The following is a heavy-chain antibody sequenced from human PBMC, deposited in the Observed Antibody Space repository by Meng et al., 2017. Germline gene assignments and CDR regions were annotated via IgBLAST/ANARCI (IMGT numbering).Heavy chain of an antibody. CDR2: IIPIFGTA. J-gene: IGHJ3*02. V-gene: IGHV1-69*05. D-gene: IGHD6-13*01. CDR1: GGTFSSYA. Sequence: SVKVSCKASGGTFSSYAISWVRQAPGQGLEWMGGIIPIFGTANYAQKFQGRVTITTDESTSTAYMELSSLRSEDTAVYYCARDTLLMGYSSSGGAAFDIWGQGTMVTGSS. CDR3: ARDTLLMGYSSSGGAAFDI.